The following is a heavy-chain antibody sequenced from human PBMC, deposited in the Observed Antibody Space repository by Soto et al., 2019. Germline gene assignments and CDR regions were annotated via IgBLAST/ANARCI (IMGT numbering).Heavy chain of an antibody. D-gene: IGHD4-17*01. CDR2: IYYSGST. CDR1: GDSISSGFYF. Sequence: SETLSLTCTVSGDSISSGFYFWGWVRQPPGKGLEWIGTIYYSGSTYYTPSLKGRVTISVDTSQNQFSLKLSSATAADTAVYYCARSMTTVVTLDYWGQGTLVTVSS. CDR3: ARSMTTVVTLDY. V-gene: IGHV4-39*01. J-gene: IGHJ4*02.